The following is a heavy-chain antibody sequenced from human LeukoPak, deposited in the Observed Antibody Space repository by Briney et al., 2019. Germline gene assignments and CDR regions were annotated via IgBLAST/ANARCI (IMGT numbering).Heavy chain of an antibody. CDR1: GGSFSGYY. D-gene: IGHD6-6*01. CDR3: ARGLIAARPIGY. J-gene: IGHJ4*02. V-gene: IGHV4-34*01. Sequence: SETLSLTCAVYGGSFSGYYWSWIRQPPGKGLEWIGEINHSGSTNYNPSLKSRVTISVDTSKNQFSLKLSSVTAADTAVCYCARGLIAARPIGYWGQGTLVTVSS. CDR2: INHSGST.